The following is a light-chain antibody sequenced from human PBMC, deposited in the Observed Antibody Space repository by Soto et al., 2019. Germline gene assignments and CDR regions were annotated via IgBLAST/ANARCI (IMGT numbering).Light chain of an antibody. CDR2: LAT. CDR1: PDISRF. Sequence: DIQMTQSPSAVSASLGDRVTITCRASPDISRFLAWFQQNPGKVPKRLVYLATALQNGAPSRFSGSSSGSEFNFTISSLQPDDFATYYCLQHYAYPWTFGQGTKVDIK. J-gene: IGKJ1*01. V-gene: IGKV1-17*03. CDR3: LQHYAYPWT.